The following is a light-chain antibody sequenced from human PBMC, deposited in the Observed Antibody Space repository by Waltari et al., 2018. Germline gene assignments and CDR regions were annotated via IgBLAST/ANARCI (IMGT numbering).Light chain of an antibody. Sequence: EIVMTQSPATLSVSPGERATLSCRASQSVSSNLAWYQQKPGKAPRLLISGASTRATGIPARFSGSGSGTEFTLTISSMQSEDFAVYYCQQYNNWLWTFGQGTKVEIK. CDR2: GAS. CDR3: QQYNNWLWT. V-gene: IGKV3-15*01. CDR1: QSVSSN. J-gene: IGKJ1*01.